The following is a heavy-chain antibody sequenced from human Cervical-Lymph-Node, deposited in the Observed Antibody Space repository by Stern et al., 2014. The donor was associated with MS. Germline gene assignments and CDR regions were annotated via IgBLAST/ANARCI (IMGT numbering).Heavy chain of an antibody. V-gene: IGHV4-59*01. J-gene: IGHJ5*02. CDR2: IYYRGTT. Sequence: VQLLESGPGLLRPSETLSLTCNGWSRQPPGKGLEWIGYIYYRGTTNYNASLKGRVAISINTSKTQFSLRLSSVTAADTAVYYCARATDLWGQGILVTVSS. CDR3: ARATDL.